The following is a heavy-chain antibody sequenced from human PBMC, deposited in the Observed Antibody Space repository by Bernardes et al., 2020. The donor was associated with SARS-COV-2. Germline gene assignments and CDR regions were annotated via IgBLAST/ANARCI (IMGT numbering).Heavy chain of an antibody. D-gene: IGHD4-17*01. CDR2: MNPNSGNT. CDR1: GYTFTSYD. V-gene: IGHV1-8*01. J-gene: IGHJ5*02. Sequence: ASVKVSCKASGYTFTSYDINWVRQATGQGLEWMGWMNPNSGNTGYAQKFQGRVTMTRNTSISTAYMELSSLRSEDTAVYYCARYCVDGDYERQYNWFDPWGQGTLVTVSS. CDR3: ARYCVDGDYERQYNWFDP.